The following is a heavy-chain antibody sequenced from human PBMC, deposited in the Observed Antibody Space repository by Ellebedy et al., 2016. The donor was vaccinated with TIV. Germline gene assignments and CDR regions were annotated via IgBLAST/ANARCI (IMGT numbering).Heavy chain of an antibody. CDR3: ARDRSPRL. CDR2: ISYSRHT. Sequence: MPSETLSLTCTVSGASISRFYWSWIRQPPGKGLEWIGYISYSRHTDYNPSLKSRVTISADTSKNQFSLNLSSVTAADTAVYYCARDRSPRLWGQGALVTVSS. V-gene: IGHV4-59*01. D-gene: IGHD3-10*01. J-gene: IGHJ4*02. CDR1: GASISRFY.